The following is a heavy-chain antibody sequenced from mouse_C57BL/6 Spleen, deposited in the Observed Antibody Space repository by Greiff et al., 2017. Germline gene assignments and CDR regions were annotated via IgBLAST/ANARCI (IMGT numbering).Heavy chain of an antibody. J-gene: IGHJ3*01. V-gene: IGHV1-15*01. Sequence: VQLQQSGAELVRPGASVTLSCKASGYTFTDYEMHWVKQTPVHGLEWIGAIDPETGGTAYNQKFKGKAILTADKSSSTAYMELRSLTSEDSAVYYCTYYYYGSPWFAYWGQGTLVTVSA. CDR3: TYYYYGSPWFAY. CDR2: IDPETGGT. CDR1: GYTFTDYE. D-gene: IGHD1-1*01.